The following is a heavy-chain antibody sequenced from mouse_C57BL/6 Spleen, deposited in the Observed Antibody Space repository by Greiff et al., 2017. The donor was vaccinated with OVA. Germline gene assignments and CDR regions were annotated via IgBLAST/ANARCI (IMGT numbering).Heavy chain of an antibody. CDR1: GYTFTSYW. CDR3: ARGGDYASEAAMDY. Sequence: QVHLQQPGAELVKPGASVKLSCKASGYTFTSYWMHWVKQRPGPGLEWIGMIHPTSGSTNYNEKFKSKATLTVDKSSSTAYMQLSSLTSADSAVYFCARGGDYASEAAMDYWGQGTSVTVSS. D-gene: IGHD2-4*01. J-gene: IGHJ4*01. V-gene: IGHV1-64*01. CDR2: IHPTSGST.